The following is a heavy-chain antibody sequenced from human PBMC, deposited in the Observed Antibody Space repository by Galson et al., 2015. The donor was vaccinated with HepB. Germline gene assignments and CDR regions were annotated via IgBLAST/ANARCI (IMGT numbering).Heavy chain of an antibody. CDR2: IWYDGSNK. CDR1: GFTFSSYG. Sequence: SLRLSCAASGFTFSSYGMHWVRQAPGKGLEWVAVIWYDGSNKYYADSVKGRFTISRDNSKNTLYLQMNSLRAEDTAVYYCARGSDMVRGVIIEVDYWGQGTLVTVSS. J-gene: IGHJ4*02. V-gene: IGHV3-33*08. CDR3: ARGSDMVRGVIIEVDY. D-gene: IGHD3-10*01.